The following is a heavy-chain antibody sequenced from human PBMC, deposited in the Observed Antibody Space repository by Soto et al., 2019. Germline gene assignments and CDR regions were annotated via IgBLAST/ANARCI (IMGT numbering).Heavy chain of an antibody. V-gene: IGHV3-53*01. CDR2: IYSGGST. D-gene: IGHD6-13*01. CDR1: GFTVSSNY. J-gene: IGHJ6*02. Sequence: GGSLRLSCAASGFTVSSNYMSWVRQAPGKGLEWVSVIYSGGSTYYADSVKGRFTISRDNSKNTLYLQMNSLRAEDTAAYYCAREGVGEVAAAGTLLYYYYGMDVWGQGTTVTVSS. CDR3: AREGVGEVAAAGTLLYYYYGMDV.